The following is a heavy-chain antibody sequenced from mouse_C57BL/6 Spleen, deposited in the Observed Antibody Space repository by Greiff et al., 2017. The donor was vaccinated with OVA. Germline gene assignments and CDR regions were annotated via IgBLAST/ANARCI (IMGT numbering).Heavy chain of an antibody. J-gene: IGHJ3*01. V-gene: IGHV1-76*01. D-gene: IGHD2-4*01. CDR3: ARCDDYGAWFAY. Sequence: QVQLKESGAELVRPGASVKLSCKASGYTFTDYYINWVKQRPGQGLEWIARIYPGSGNTYYNEKFKGKATLTAEKSSSTAYMQLSSLTSEDSAVYFCARCDDYGAWFAYWGQGTLVTVSA. CDR1: GYTFTDYY. CDR2: IYPGSGNT.